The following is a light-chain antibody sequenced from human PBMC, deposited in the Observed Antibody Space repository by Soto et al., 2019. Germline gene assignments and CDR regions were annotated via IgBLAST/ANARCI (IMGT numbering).Light chain of an antibody. CDR3: SSYAGSNSWV. CDR1: SSDVGAYNY. V-gene: IGLV2-8*01. Sequence: QYALTQPPSASGSPGQSVTIACTGTSSDVGAYNYVSWYQQHAGKAPKLMIYDVTKRPSGVPHRFSGSKSGNTASLTVSGLQAEDEADYYCSSYAGSNSWVFGGGTKLTVL. J-gene: IGLJ3*02. CDR2: DVT.